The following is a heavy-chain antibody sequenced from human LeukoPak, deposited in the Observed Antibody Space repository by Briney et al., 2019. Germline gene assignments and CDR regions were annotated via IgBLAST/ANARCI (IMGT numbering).Heavy chain of an antibody. CDR1: GGSISSYY. J-gene: IGHJ1*01. V-gene: IGHV4-4*09. CDR2: IYTSGST. CDR3: ARHSTYYDFWSGYRPEHFQH. Sequence: PSETLSLTCTVSGGSISSYYWSWIRQPPGKGLEWIGYIYTSGSTNYNPSLKSRVTISVDTSKNQFSLKLSSVTAADTAVYYCARHSTYYDFWSGYRPEHFQHWGQGTLVTVSS. D-gene: IGHD3-3*01.